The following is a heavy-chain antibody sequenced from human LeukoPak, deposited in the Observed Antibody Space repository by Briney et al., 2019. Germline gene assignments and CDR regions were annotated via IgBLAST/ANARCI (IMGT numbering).Heavy chain of an antibody. V-gene: IGHV1-2*06. Sequence: ASVKVSCKTSGYTFSDYYIHWVRQAPGQGLEWMGRITPKSGGTSYAQRFQGRVTMTRDTSISTAYMDLSRLTSDDTAVYYCARGPSSAHNWFDPWGQGTLVTVSS. J-gene: IGHJ5*02. CDR2: ITPKSGGT. CDR1: GYTFSDYY. CDR3: ARGPSSAHNWFDP.